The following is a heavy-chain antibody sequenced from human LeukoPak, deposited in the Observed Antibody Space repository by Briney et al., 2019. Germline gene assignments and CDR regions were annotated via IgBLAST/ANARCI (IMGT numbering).Heavy chain of an antibody. CDR1: GFTFDDYA. J-gene: IGHJ4*02. Sequence: PGGSLRLSCAASGFTFDDYAMHWVRQAPGKGLEWVSGISWNSGSIGYADSVKGRFTISRDNAKNSLYLQMNSLRAEDTALYYCAKASSPIAVAGLPFDYWGQGTLVTVSS. D-gene: IGHD6-19*01. V-gene: IGHV3-9*01. CDR3: AKASSPIAVAGLPFDY. CDR2: ISWNSGSI.